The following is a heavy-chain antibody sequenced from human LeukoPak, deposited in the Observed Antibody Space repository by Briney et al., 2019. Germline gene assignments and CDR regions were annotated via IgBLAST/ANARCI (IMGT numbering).Heavy chain of an antibody. J-gene: IGHJ4*02. CDR3: VRDRWSSSCLIDC. CDR1: GFTFSSYW. V-gene: IGHV3-74*01. Sequence: WGSLRLSCAASGFTFSSYWMHWVRQAPGKGLVWVSRISSDGSTTVYADSVKGRFTISRDNAKNTLYLQMNSLRAEDTAVYYCVRDRWSSSCLIDCWGQGTLVTVSS. CDR2: ISSDGSTT. D-gene: IGHD6-13*01.